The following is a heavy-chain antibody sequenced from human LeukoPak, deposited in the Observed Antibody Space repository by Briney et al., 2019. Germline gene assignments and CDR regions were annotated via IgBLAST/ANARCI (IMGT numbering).Heavy chain of an antibody. CDR3: ARAIVVVPAATRYYYYYYGMDV. CDR2: VNHSGST. Sequence: SETLSLTCAVYGGSFSGYYWSWIRQPPGKGLEWIGEVNHSGSTNYNPSLKSRVTTSVDTSKNQFSLKLSSVTAADTAVYYCARAIVVVPAATRYYYYYYGMDVWGQGTTVTVSS. D-gene: IGHD2-2*01. CDR1: GGSFSGYY. J-gene: IGHJ6*02. V-gene: IGHV4-34*01.